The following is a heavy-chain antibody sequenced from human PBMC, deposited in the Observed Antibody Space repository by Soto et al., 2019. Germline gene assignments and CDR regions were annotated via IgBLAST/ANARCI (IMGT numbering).Heavy chain of an antibody. CDR2: IYYSGST. V-gene: IGHV4-59*01. D-gene: IGHD2-2*01. CDR1: GGSISSYY. CDR3: ARGGRGYCSSTSCYGSDAFDI. J-gene: IGHJ3*02. Sequence: PSDTLSLTCTVSGGSISSYYWSRTRQPPGRGLEWIGYIYYSGSTNYNPSLKSQVTISVDTSKNQFSLKLSSVTAADTAVYYCARGGRGYCSSTSCYGSDAFDIWGQGTMVTVSS.